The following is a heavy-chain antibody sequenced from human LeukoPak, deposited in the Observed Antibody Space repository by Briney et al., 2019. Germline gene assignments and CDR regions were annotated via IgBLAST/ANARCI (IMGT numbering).Heavy chain of an antibody. V-gene: IGHV4-59*11. CDR3: ARVGGGQQLVASPLYYFDY. J-gene: IGHJ4*02. Sequence: PSETLSLTCTVSGGSISSHYWSWVRQPPGKGLEWIGYIYYSGSTKYNPSLKSRGTISVDTSKNQFSLKLSSVTAADTAVYYCARVGGGQQLVASPLYYFDYWGQGTLVTVSS. CDR2: IYYSGST. D-gene: IGHD6-13*01. CDR1: GGSISSHY.